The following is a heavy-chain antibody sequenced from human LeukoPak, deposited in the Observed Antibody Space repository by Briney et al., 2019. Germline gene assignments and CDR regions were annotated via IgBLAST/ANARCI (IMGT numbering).Heavy chain of an antibody. D-gene: IGHD1-26*01. CDR1: GGSISSSSYY. CDR3: GAEWELLFGPTSRFDP. J-gene: IGHJ5*02. Sequence: PPETLSLTCTVSGGSISSSSYYWGWIRQPPGKGLEWIGSIYYSGSTYYNPSLKSRVTISVDTSKNQFSLKLSSVTAADTAVYYCGAEWELLFGPTSRFDPWGQGTLVTVSS. V-gene: IGHV4-39*07. CDR2: IYYSGST.